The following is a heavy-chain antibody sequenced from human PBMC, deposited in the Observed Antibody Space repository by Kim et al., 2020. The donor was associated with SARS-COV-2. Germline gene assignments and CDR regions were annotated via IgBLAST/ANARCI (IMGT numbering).Heavy chain of an antibody. D-gene: IGHD2-15*01. CDR2: ISSSSSTI. CDR1: GFTFSSYS. CDR3: ARRPLGSGLLNWFDP. Sequence: GGSLRLSCAASGFTFSSYSMNWVRQAPGKGLEWVSYISSSSSTIYYADSVKGRFTISRDNAKNSLYLQMNSLRAEDTAVYYCARRPLGSGLLNWFDPWGQGTLVTVSS. J-gene: IGHJ5*02. V-gene: IGHV3-48*04.